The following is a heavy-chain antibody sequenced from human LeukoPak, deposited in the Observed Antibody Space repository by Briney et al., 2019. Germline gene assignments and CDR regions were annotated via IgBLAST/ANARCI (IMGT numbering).Heavy chain of an antibody. D-gene: IGHD3-10*01. V-gene: IGHV1-46*01. CDR3: ARAAYYYGSGSYYHFDY. J-gene: IGHJ4*02. CDR2: INPSGGST. Sequence: ASVKVSCKASGYTFTSYYMHWVRQAPGQGLEWMGIINPSGGSTSYAQKFQGRVTMTRDTSISTAYMELSRLRSDDTAVYYCARAAYYYGSGSYYHFDYWGQGTLVTVSS. CDR1: GYTFTSYY.